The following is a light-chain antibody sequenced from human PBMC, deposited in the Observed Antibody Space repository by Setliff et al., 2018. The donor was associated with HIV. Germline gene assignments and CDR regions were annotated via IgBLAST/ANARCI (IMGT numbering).Light chain of an antibody. Sequence: QSVLTQPASVSGSPGQSITISCTGSSSDVGGYKYVSWYQQHPGKAPKLMIYDVSKRPSGAPDRFSGSKSGNTASLTISALQAGDEADYYCCSYAGPNNFDVFGTGTKVTVL. CDR2: DVS. V-gene: IGLV2-23*02. CDR3: CSYAGPNNFDV. CDR1: SSDVGGYKY. J-gene: IGLJ1*01.